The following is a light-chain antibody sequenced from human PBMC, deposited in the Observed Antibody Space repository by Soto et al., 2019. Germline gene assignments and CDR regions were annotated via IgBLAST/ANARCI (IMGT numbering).Light chain of an antibody. CDR3: QHYDSLPIT. Sequence: EIVLTQSPGTLSFSPGERSTRSCRSSRSVSSSYLAWYQQKPGQPPRLLIYGASSRATGIPDRFSGSGSGTDFTLTISRLEPEDFAVFYCQHYDSLPITFGQGTRLENK. J-gene: IGKJ5*01. CDR1: RSVSSSY. V-gene: IGKV3-20*01. CDR2: GAS.